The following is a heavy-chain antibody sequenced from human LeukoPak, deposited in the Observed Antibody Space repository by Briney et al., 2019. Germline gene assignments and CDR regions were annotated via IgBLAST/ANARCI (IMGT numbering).Heavy chain of an antibody. CDR2: IYISGRT. J-gene: IGHJ4*02. Sequence: PSEALSLTCTVSGGSLSSNNYYWGWLRQPPGMRLEWNGNIYISGRTYYNPSLKSRVTISVDTSENQFSLKLSSVTAADTAVYYCARQSLAYFDYWGQGTLVTVST. CDR3: ARQSLAYFDY. V-gene: IGHV4-39*01. CDR1: GGSLSSNNYY.